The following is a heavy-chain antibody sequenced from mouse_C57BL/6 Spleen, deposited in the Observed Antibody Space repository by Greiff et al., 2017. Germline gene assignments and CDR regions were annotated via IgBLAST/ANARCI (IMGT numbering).Heavy chain of an antibody. V-gene: IGHV5-6*01. J-gene: IGHJ2*01. Sequence: EVQLVESGGDLVKPGGSLKLSCAASGFTFSSYGMSWVRQTPDKRLEWVATISSGGSYTYYPDSVKGRFTISRDNAKNTLYLQMSSLKSEDTAMYYCARLTGGPSYFDYWGQGTTLTVSS. CDR1: GFTFSSYG. CDR3: ARLTGGPSYFDY. CDR2: ISSGGSYT.